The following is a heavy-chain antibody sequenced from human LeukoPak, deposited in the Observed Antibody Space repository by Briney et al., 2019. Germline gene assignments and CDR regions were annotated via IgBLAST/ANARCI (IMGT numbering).Heavy chain of an antibody. CDR1: GFTFSSYW. D-gene: IGHD2-21*01. J-gene: IGHJ4*02. CDR3: ARGAYCGGDCPLPNSLY. Sequence: GGSLRLSCAASGFTFSSYWMHWVRQAPGKGVGWVSRINSDGSSTNYADSVKGGFTISRDKAKNTLYLQMNSLRAEDTAVYYCARGAYCGGDCPLPNSLYWGQGTPVTVSS. CDR2: INSDGSST. V-gene: IGHV3-74*01.